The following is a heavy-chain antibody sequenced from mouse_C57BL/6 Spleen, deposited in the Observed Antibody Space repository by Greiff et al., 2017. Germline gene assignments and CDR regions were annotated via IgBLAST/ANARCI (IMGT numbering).Heavy chain of an antibody. CDR3: ARLGNLLYDDY. V-gene: IGHV1-80*01. CDR2: IYPGDGDT. D-gene: IGHD2-1*01. CDR1: GYAFSSYW. Sequence: QVQLQQSGAELVKPGASVKISCKASGYAFSSYWMNWVKQRPGKGLEWIGQIYPGDGDTNYNGKFKGKATLTADKSSSTAYMQLSSLTSEDSAVYFCARLGNLLYDDYWGQGTTLTVSS. J-gene: IGHJ2*01.